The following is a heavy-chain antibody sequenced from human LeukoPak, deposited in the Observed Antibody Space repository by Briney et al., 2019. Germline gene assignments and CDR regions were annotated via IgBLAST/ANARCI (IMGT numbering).Heavy chain of an antibody. CDR2: INHSGST. CDR1: GGSFSAFY. V-gene: IGHV4-34*01. CDR3: ARMVRERHSFDI. J-gene: IGHJ3*02. D-gene: IGHD3-10*01. Sequence: SETLSLTCAVYGGSFSAFYWSWIRRPPGKKLEGIGEINHSGSTNQNPSLKSRVTMSVDTSNHRFSLRLRPVTAADTAVYYCARMVRERHSFDIWGRGTMVTVSS.